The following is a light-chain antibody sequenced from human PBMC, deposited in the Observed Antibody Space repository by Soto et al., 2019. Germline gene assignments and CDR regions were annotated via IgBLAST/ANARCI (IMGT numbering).Light chain of an antibody. Sequence: DIQMTQYPSSLSASVGDRVTITCRASQGISNYLAWYQQKPGKVPKLLIYAASTLQSVVPSRFSGSGSGTEFTLTISSLQTEDVAPYYCQKYNRAPPRLTFGGGTKVEIK. V-gene: IGKV1-27*01. J-gene: IGKJ4*01. CDR3: QKYNRAPPRLT. CDR2: AAS. CDR1: QGISNY.